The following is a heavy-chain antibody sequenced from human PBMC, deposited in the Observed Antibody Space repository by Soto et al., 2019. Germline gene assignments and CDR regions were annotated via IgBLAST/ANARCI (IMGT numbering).Heavy chain of an antibody. J-gene: IGHJ6*02. D-gene: IGHD2-8*01. CDR3: ARELNHPYYYYYGMDV. CDR2: IYYSGST. V-gene: IGHV4-30-4*01. Sequence: QVQLQESGPGLVKPSQTLSLTCTVSGGSISSGDYYWSWIRQPPGKGLEWIGYIYYSGSTYYNPSLMSRVTITVDTSKNQFSLKLSSVTAADTAVYYCARELNHPYYYYYGMDVWGQGTTVTVSS. CDR1: GGSISSGDYY.